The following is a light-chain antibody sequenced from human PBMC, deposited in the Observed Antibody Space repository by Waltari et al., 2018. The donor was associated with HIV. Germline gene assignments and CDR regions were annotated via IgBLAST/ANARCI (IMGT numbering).Light chain of an antibody. CDR2: DVS. V-gene: IGLV2-14*03. J-gene: IGLJ1*01. CDR3: SSYTTSITLYV. CDR1: SSDIDVYKY. Sequence: QSTLTQHASVSGSPGQSVTISCTGISSDIDVYKYFSWYQQHPGKAPKLLIYDVSNLPSGVSHRCSGSQSANPASLTISGLQAEDEADYYCSSYTTSITLYVFGTWTKVTV.